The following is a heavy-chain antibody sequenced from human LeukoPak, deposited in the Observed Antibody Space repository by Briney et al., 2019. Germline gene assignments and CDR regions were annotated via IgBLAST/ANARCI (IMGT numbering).Heavy chain of an antibody. D-gene: IGHD5-18*01. Sequence: GASVKVSCEASGYTFTSYGISWVRQAPGEGGERMGWISAYNGNTNYAQKLQGRVTMTTDTSTSTAYMELRSLRSDDTAVYYCARDTAMASFYYWGQGTLVTVSS. CDR3: ARDTAMASFYY. CDR1: GYTFTSYG. CDR2: ISAYNGNT. J-gene: IGHJ4*02. V-gene: IGHV1-18*01.